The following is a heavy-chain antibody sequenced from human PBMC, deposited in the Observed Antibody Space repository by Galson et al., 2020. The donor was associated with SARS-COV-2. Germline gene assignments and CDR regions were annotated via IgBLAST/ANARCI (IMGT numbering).Heavy chain of an antibody. CDR2: IYRPVTT. CDR1: GYPISSGYH. D-gene: IGHD1-1*01. Sequence: SKTLSITCTVPGYPISSGYHWDSNRQPTGKRLEWHGRIYRPVTTYYNPSLKGRVTISVDTSKNQFSLKLSSVTAADTAVYYCVRENWNPDYWGQGTLVTVSS. J-gene: IGHJ4*02. CDR3: VRENWNPDY. V-gene: IGHV4-38-2*02.